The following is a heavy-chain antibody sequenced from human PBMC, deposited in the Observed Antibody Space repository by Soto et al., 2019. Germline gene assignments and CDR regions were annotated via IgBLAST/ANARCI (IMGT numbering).Heavy chain of an antibody. CDR3: ARYPPRRLGYSGYYYYGMDV. D-gene: IGHD4-4*01. V-gene: IGHV3-23*01. J-gene: IGHJ6*02. CDR1: GFIFSKNA. CDR2: ISGNAGGT. Sequence: GGSLRLSCAASGFIFSKNAMSWVRQAPGKGLEWVSSISGNAGGTYYADSVKGRLTISRDNSKNTLYLQMNSLRAEDTAVYYCARYPPRRLGYSGYYYYGMDVWGQGTTVTVSS.